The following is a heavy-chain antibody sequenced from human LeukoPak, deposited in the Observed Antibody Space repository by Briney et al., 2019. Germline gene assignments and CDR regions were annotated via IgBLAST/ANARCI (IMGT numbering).Heavy chain of an antibody. V-gene: IGHV4-39*07. J-gene: IGHJ5*02. CDR3: ARPGVGAAAGGSSNWFDP. CDR2: INHSGST. D-gene: IGHD6-13*01. CDR1: VGSISSGSYY. Sequence: SDTLSLTCTVSVGSISSGSYYWSWIRQPPGKGLEWIGEINHSGSTNYNPSLKSRVTISVDTSKNQFSLKLSSVTAADTAVYYCARPGVGAAAGGSSNWFDPWGQGTLVTVSS.